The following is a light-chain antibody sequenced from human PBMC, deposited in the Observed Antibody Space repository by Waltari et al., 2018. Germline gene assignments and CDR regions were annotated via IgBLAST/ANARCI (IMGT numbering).Light chain of an antibody. CDR3: QQRSNWPPLT. V-gene: IGKV3-11*01. J-gene: IGKJ4*01. CDR1: QSVSSY. CDR2: DAS. Sequence: EIVLTQSPATLSLSPGERATLSCRAGQSVSSYLAWYQQKPGQAPRLRIYDASNRATGIPARFSGTGSGTDFTLTISSLEPEDFAVYYCQQRSNWPPLTFGGGTKVEIK.